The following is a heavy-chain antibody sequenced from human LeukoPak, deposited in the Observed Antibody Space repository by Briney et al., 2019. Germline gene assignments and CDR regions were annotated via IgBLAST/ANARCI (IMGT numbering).Heavy chain of an antibody. V-gene: IGHV3-7*01. CDR3: SRNTVAAAGDD. CDR1: GFIFSSFW. Sequence: PGGSLRLSCAASGFIFSSFWMTWVRQAPGKGLEWVANIKPDGSGKSYVDSVKGRFTVSRDNAKNSLYLHMNSLRAEDTALYYCSRNTVAAAGDDWGQGTLVTVSS. D-gene: IGHD6-13*01. J-gene: IGHJ4*02. CDR2: IKPDGSGK.